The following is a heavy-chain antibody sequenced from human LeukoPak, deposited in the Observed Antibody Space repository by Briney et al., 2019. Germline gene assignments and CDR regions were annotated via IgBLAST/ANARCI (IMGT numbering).Heavy chain of an antibody. CDR2: IYYSGST. J-gene: IGHJ4*02. CDR1: GGSISSYY. CDR3: ARSGGSYFDY. Sequence: PSETLSLTCTVSGGSISSYYWSWIRQPPGEGLEWIGYIYYSGSTNYNPSLKSRVTISVDTSKNQFSLKLSSVTAADTAVYYCARSGGSYFDYWGQGTLVTVSS. D-gene: IGHD1-26*01. V-gene: IGHV4-59*01.